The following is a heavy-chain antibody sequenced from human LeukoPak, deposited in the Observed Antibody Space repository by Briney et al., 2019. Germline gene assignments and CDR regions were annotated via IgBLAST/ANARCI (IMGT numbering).Heavy chain of an antibody. Sequence: GGSLRLSCAASGFTLSDYWMNWVRQAPGKGPVWVSHISPDGRNIAYADSVKGRFTISRDSAKNTLYLQMNSLRVGDTAVYYCVRDAGGTTPYDCWGQGTLVTVSS. V-gene: IGHV3-74*01. CDR2: ISPDGRNI. CDR3: VRDAGGTTPYDC. CDR1: GFTLSDYW. D-gene: IGHD1-7*01. J-gene: IGHJ4*02.